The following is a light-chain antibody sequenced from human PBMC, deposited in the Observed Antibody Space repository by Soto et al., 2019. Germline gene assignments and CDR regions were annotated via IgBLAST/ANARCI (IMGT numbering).Light chain of an antibody. V-gene: IGLV1-40*01. J-gene: IGLJ2*01. CDR3: QSYDSSPSGSVV. Sequence: QSVLTQPPSVSGAPGQRVTISCTGSSSNIGAGYDVHWYQQLPGTAPKLLIYGNSNRPSGVPDRFSGSKSGTSASLAITGLQAEDGADYYCQSYDSSPSGSVVFRGGTTLTVL. CDR1: SSNIGAGYD. CDR2: GNS.